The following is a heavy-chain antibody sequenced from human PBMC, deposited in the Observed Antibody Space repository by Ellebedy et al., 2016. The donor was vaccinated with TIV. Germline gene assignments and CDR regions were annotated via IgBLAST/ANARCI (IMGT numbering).Heavy chain of an antibody. CDR3: VRTYYYGSGSFEDY. Sequence: AASVKVSCKASGYTFTDYYIHWVRQAPGQGLEWMGWINPNSGGTNYAQKFQGWVTMTRDTSISTAYMELSSLRSEDTAVYYCVRTYYYGSGSFEDYWGQGTLVTVSS. CDR2: INPNSGGT. CDR1: GYTFTDYY. V-gene: IGHV1-2*04. J-gene: IGHJ4*02. D-gene: IGHD3-10*01.